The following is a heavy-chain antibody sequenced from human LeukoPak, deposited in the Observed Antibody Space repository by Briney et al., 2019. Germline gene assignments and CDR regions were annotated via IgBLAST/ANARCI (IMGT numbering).Heavy chain of an antibody. J-gene: IGHJ5*02. CDR2: ISYDGSNK. D-gene: IGHD2-21*02. Sequence: GGSLRLSCAASGFTFSSYGIHWVRQAPGKGLKWVAVISYDGSNKFYGDSVKGRFTISRDNSKNTLYLQMNSLRGEDTAVYYCAKGRGVPYEVVTAILDPWGQGTLVTVSS. CDR1: GFTFSSYG. V-gene: IGHV3-30*18. CDR3: AKGRGVPYEVVTAILDP.